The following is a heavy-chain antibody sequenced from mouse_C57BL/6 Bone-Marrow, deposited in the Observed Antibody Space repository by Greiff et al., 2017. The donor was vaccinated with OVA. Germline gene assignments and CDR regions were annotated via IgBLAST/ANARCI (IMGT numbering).Heavy chain of an antibody. V-gene: IGHV5-12*01. CDR3: ARHGEKNYYAMDY. Sequence: EVKLQESGGGLVQPGGSLKLSCAASGFTFSDYYMYWVRQTPEKRLEWVAYISNGGGSTYYPDTVKGRFTISRDNAKNTLYLQMSRLKSEDTAMYYCARHGEKNYYAMDYWGQGTSVTVSS. J-gene: IGHJ4*01. CDR1: GFTFSDYY. CDR2: ISNGGGST.